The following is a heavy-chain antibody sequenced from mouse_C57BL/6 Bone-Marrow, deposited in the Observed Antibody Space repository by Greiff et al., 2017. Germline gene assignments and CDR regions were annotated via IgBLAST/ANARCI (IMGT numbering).Heavy chain of an antibody. CDR1: GYAFSSSW. Sequence: VKVMESGPELVKPGASVKISCKASGYAFSSSWMNWVKQRPGKGLEWIGRIYPGDGDTNYNGKFKGKATLTADKSSSTAYMQLSSLTSEDSAVYFCARGGYDAWFAYWGQGTLVTVSA. J-gene: IGHJ3*01. V-gene: IGHV1-82*01. CDR3: ARGGYDAWFAY. CDR2: IYPGDGDT. D-gene: IGHD2-2*01.